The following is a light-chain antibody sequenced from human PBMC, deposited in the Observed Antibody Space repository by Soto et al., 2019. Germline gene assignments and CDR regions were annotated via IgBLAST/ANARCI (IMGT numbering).Light chain of an antibody. CDR3: QQYGGSPRT. V-gene: IGKV3-20*01. CDR2: DAS. Sequence: EIVLTQSAGTLSLSPGERATRSCRASQSVSSSSLAWYQQKRGQAPRLLIHDASSRATGIPDRFSGSGSGTDFTLTISRLEPEDFAVYYCQQYGGSPRTFGQGTKADIK. J-gene: IGKJ1*01. CDR1: QSVSSSS.